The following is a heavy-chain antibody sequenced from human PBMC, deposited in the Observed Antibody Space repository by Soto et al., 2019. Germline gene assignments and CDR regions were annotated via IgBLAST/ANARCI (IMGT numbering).Heavy chain of an antibody. Sequence: ASVKVSCKASGGTFSSYAISWVRQAPGQGLEWMGGIIPIFGTANYEPKFQGGVTITADESTSTADMEMSSMRNEDTAVYYCARGGNDYSESSGYSNYYYYYYMDVWGKGTTVTVSS. J-gene: IGHJ6*03. V-gene: IGHV1-69*13. CDR1: GGTFSSYA. D-gene: IGHD3-22*01. CDR3: ARGGNDYSESSGYSNYYYYYYMDV. CDR2: IIPIFGTA.